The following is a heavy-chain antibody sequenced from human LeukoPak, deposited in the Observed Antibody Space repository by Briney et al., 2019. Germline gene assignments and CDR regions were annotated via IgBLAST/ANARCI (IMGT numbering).Heavy chain of an antibody. CDR3: AREVRDYYDSSGYYPY. V-gene: IGHV1-2*02. CDR1: GYTFTGYY. CDR2: INPNSGGT. J-gene: IGHJ4*02. Sequence: ASVKVSCKASGYTFTGYYMHWVRQAPGQGLEWMGWINPNSGGTNHAQKFQGRVTMTRDTSISTAYMELSRLRSDDTAVYYCAREVRDYYDSSGYYPYWGQGTLVTVSS. D-gene: IGHD3-22*01.